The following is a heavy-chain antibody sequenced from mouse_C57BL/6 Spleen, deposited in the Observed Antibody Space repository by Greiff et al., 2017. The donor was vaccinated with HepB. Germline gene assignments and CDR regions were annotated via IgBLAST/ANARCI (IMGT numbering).Heavy chain of an antibody. Sequence: QVQLKESGAELVRPGTSVKMSCKASGYTFTNYWIGWAKQRPGHGLEWIGDIYPGGGYTNYNEKFKGKATLTADKSSSTAYMQFSSLTSEDSAIYYCARSYDYDQDYYAMDYWGQGTSVTVSS. D-gene: IGHD2-4*01. CDR2: IYPGGGYT. CDR1: GYTFTNYW. V-gene: IGHV1-63*01. J-gene: IGHJ4*01. CDR3: ARSYDYDQDYYAMDY.